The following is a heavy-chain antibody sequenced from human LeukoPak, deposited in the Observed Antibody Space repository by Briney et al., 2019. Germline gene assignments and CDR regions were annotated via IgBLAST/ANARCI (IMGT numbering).Heavy chain of an antibody. CDR3: AREGGFCASSTCEPFDI. J-gene: IGHJ4*02. D-gene: IGHD2-2*03. CDR2: ISTYSGNT. Sequence: ASVKVSCKASGYTFTSYDINWVRQAPGQGLEWMGWISTYSGNTNYAQKVQGRVTMTTDTSTTTAYMEVRSLRSDDTAVYYCAREGGFCASSTCEPFDIWGQGTLITVSS. V-gene: IGHV1-18*01. CDR1: GYTFTSYD.